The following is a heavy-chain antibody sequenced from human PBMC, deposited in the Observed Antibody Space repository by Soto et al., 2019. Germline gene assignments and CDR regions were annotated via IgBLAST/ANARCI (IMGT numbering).Heavy chain of an antibody. V-gene: IGHV1-18*01. J-gene: IGHJ6*02. CDR2: ISPYNDYT. CDR3: ARGGYYDNSWGKLSHYGLDV. Sequence: QVQLAQSANEVKKPGASVRVSCKAAGYTFIRYGIAWVRQAPGQGLEWMGWISPYNDYTVYAQKFQGRVSMTADTSTRTVYMNLRGLESADTAVYYCARGGYYDNSWGKLSHYGLDVWGQGNSVSVSS. CDR1: GYTFIRYG. D-gene: IGHD3-16*01.